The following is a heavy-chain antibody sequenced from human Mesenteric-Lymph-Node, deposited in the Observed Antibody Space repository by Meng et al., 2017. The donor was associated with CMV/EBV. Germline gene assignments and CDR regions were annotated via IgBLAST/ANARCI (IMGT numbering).Heavy chain of an antibody. D-gene: IGHD3-10*01. J-gene: IGHJ5*02. CDR2: IYYSGST. CDR1: GGSISSSSYY. CDR3: ARPHYYGSGSSPWFDP. V-gene: IGHV4-39*01. Sequence: QLQLQESCPGLVKPSETLSVTCTGSGGSISSSSYYWGWIRQPPGKGLEWIGSIYYSGSTYYNPSLKSRVTISVDTSKNQFSLKLSSVTAADTAVYYCARPHYYGSGSSPWFDPWGQGTLVTVSS.